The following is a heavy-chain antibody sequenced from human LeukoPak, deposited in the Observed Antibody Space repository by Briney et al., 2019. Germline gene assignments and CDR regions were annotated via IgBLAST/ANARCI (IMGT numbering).Heavy chain of an antibody. CDR1: GGSISSYY. D-gene: IGHD3-10*01. CDR3: ARGPLLWFGEPKTIDFDY. Sequence: KPSETLSLTCTVSGGSISSYYWSWIRQPPGKGLEWIGYIYYSGSTNYNPSLKSRVTISVDTSKNQFSLKLSSVTAADTAVYYCARGPLLWFGEPKTIDFDYWGQGTLVTVSS. V-gene: IGHV4-59*12. J-gene: IGHJ4*02. CDR2: IYYSGST.